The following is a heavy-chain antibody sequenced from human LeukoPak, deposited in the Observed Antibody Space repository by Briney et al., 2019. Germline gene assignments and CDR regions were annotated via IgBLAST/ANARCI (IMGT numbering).Heavy chain of an antibody. CDR3: ATHYYDSSGEDFDY. D-gene: IGHD3-22*01. CDR2: ISGSGGST. Sequence: GGSLRLSCEASGFTFSSYAMSWVRQAPGKGLEWVSAISGSGGSTYYADSVKGRFTISRDNSKNTLYLQMNSLRAEDTAVYYCATHYYDSSGEDFDYWGQGTLVTVSS. V-gene: IGHV3-23*01. CDR1: GFTFSSYA. J-gene: IGHJ4*02.